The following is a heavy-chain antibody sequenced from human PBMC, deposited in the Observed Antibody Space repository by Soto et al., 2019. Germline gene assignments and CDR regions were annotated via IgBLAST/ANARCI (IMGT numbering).Heavy chain of an antibody. Sequence: QVQLQESGPGLVKPSETLSLTCAVYGGSISSNKWWSWVRQPPGKGLEWIGEIYHSGSTNYNPSLMCRVTRSLDKSKSQFSLRLTSVTAADSAVYYCARDDHIVVVPTSLGAMDVWGQGTTVTVSS. J-gene: IGHJ6*02. V-gene: IGHV4-4*02. CDR2: IYHSGST. D-gene: IGHD2-2*01. CDR3: ARDDHIVVVPTSLGAMDV. CDR1: GGSISSNKW.